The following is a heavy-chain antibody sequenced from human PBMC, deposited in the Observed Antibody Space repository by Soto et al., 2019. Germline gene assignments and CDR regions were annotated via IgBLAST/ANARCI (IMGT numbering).Heavy chain of an antibody. CDR1: GFTFSSYA. J-gene: IGHJ3*02. V-gene: IGHV3-23*01. D-gene: IGHD3-22*01. CDR3: AKSTYYYDSSGYYYGAFDI. CDR2: ISGSGGST. Sequence: PGWSLRLSCAASGFTFSSYAMSWVRQAPGKGLEWVSAISGSGGSTYYADSVKGRFTISRDNSKNTLYLQMNSLRAEDTAVYYCAKSTYYYDSSGYYYGAFDIWGQGTMVTVSS.